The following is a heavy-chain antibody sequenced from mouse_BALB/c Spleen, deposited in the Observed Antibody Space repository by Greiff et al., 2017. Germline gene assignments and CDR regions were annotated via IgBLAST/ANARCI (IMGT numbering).Heavy chain of an antibody. CDR1: GYSFTGYF. CDR3: ARGGYGNYLFDY. V-gene: IGHV1-20*02. Sequence: VHVKQSGPELVKPGASVKISCKASGYSFTGYFMNWVMQSHGKSLEWIGRINPYNGDTFYNQKFKGKATLTVDKSSSTAHMELRSLASEDSAVYYCARGGYGNYLFDYWGQGTTLTVSS. CDR2: INPYNGDT. J-gene: IGHJ2*01. D-gene: IGHD2-10*02.